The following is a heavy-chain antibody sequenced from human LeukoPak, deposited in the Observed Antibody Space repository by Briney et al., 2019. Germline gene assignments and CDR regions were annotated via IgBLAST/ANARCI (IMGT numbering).Heavy chain of an antibody. CDR1: GFTFSDYY. D-gene: IGHD2-2*01. V-gene: IGHV3-11*04. CDR3: ARGRYCSSTSCYCPDY. CDR2: ISSSGSTI. Sequence: GGSLRLSCAASGFTFSDYYMSWIRQAPGKGLEWVSYISSSGSTIYYADCVKGRFTISRDNAKNSLYLQMNSLRAEDTAVYYCARGRYCSSTSCYCPDYWGQGTLVTVSS. J-gene: IGHJ4*02.